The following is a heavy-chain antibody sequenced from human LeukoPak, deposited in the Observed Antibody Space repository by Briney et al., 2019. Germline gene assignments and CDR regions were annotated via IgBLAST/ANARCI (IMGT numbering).Heavy chain of an antibody. CDR2: IHYSGST. D-gene: IGHD4-11*01. V-gene: IGHV4-59*01. Sequence: SETLSLTCTVSGGSITNYYWTWIRQPPGKGLEWIGYIHYSGSTNYNPSLKSRVTISVDTSKNQFSLKLSSVTAADTAVYYCARASVTYYFYYYMDVWGKGTTVTVSS. CDR3: ARASVTYYFYYYMDV. J-gene: IGHJ6*03. CDR1: GGSITNYY.